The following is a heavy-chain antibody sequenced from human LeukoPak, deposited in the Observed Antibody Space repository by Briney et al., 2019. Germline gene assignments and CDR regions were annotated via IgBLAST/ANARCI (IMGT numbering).Heavy chain of an antibody. CDR1: GYTFTSYG. CDR3: ARAEGSSSWHGVPFDY. D-gene: IGHD6-13*01. V-gene: IGHV1-18*01. J-gene: IGHJ4*02. CDR2: ISAYNGNT. Sequence: EASVKVSCKASGYTFTSYGISWVRQAPGQGLEWMGWISAYNGNTNYAQKLQGRVTMTTDTSTSTAYMELRSLRSDDTAVYYCARAEGSSSWHGVPFDYWGQGTLVTVSS.